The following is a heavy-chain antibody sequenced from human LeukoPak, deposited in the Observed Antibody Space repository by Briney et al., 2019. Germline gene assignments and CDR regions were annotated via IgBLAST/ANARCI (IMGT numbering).Heavy chain of an antibody. Sequence: GGSLRLSCAASRFTFSSYEMNWVRQAPGKGLEWVSYISSSDSTIYYADSVKGRFTISRDNAKNSLYLQMNSRRAEAPPVYYCAREASCSSSTCYTGDWYFDLWGRGTLVTVSS. D-gene: IGHD2-2*02. J-gene: IGHJ2*01. CDR3: AREASCSSSTCYTGDWYFDL. CDR2: ISSSDSTI. CDR1: RFTFSSYE. V-gene: IGHV3-48*03.